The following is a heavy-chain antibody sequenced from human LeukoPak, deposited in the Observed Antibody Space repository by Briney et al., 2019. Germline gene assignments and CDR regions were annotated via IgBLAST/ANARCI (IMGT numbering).Heavy chain of an antibody. Sequence: SETLSLTCTVSGGSISSSGYYWSWIRQPPGKGLEWIGEINHSGSTNYNPSLKSRVTISVDTSKNQFSLKLSSVTAADTAVYYCARETYYYGSGSLGGPGWFDPWGQGTLVTVSS. CDR2: INHSGST. CDR1: GGSISSSGYY. V-gene: IGHV4-39*07. J-gene: IGHJ5*02. D-gene: IGHD3-10*01. CDR3: ARETYYYGSGSLGGPGWFDP.